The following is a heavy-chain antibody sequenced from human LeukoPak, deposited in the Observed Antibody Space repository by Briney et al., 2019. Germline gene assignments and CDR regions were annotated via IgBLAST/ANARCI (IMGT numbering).Heavy chain of an antibody. CDR1: GGSISSYS. J-gene: IGHJ3*02. CDR3: ARENTMVRGAFDAFDI. D-gene: IGHD3-10*01. V-gene: IGHV4-59*01. Sequence: SETLSLTCTVSGGSISSYSWSWIRQPPGKGLEWIGYISYTGSTNYNPSLKSRVTISVDTSKNQFSLKLNSVTAADTAVYYCARENTMVRGAFDAFDIWGQGTMVTVSS. CDR2: ISYTGST.